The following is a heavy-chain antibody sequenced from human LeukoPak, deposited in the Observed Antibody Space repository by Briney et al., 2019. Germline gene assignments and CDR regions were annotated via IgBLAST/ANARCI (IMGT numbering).Heavy chain of an antibody. Sequence: GASVKVSCKASGYTFTSYGISWVRQAPGQGLEWMGWISAYNGNTNYAQKLQGRVTMTEDTSTDTAYMELSSLRSEDTAVYYCATGRGPYYYDSSGPWGQGTLVTVSS. CDR2: ISAYNGNT. V-gene: IGHV1-18*01. D-gene: IGHD3-22*01. CDR1: GYTFTSYG. J-gene: IGHJ4*02. CDR3: ATGRGPYYYDSSGP.